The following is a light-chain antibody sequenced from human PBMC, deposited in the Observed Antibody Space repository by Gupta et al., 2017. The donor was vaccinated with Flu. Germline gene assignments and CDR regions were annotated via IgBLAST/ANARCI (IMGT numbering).Light chain of an antibody. V-gene: IGKV3-15*01. J-gene: IGKJ4*01. Sequence: PATPCVSPREIASLSCRSSQSVRRDLAPYQHKPGQTPTLLIYGASARSSAIPVRFRGSGYGIHFTLTISSRQSEDFAVHYCQQENTWPHTFGGGTKVEIK. CDR1: QSVRRD. CDR2: GAS. CDR3: QQENTWPHT.